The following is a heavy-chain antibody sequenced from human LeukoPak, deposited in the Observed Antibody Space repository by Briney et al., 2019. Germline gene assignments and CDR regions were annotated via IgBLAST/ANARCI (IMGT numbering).Heavy chain of an antibody. CDR3: ARAREYSGSYDGFDY. CDR2: IIPIFGTA. D-gene: IGHD1-26*01. CDR1: GGTFSSYA. J-gene: IGHJ4*02. V-gene: IGHV1-69*05. Sequence: SVNVSCKASGGTFSSYAISWVRQAPGQGLEWMGGIIPIFGTANYAQKFQGRVTITTDESTSTAYMELSSLRSEDTAVYYCARAREYSGSYDGFDYWGQGTLVTVSS.